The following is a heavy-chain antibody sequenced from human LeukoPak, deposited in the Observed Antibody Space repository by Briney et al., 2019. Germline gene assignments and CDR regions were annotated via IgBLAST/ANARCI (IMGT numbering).Heavy chain of an antibody. Sequence: GGTLRLSCAGSGFPFSSHGMNWVRQAPGKGLEWVSGISPGGGPTYYAGSVKGRFTISRDNSKNTLYLQMNSLRAEDTAVYYCAKGFDYWGQGTLVTVSS. J-gene: IGHJ4*02. CDR3: AKGFDY. CDR1: GFPFSSHG. V-gene: IGHV3-23*01. CDR2: ISPGGGPT.